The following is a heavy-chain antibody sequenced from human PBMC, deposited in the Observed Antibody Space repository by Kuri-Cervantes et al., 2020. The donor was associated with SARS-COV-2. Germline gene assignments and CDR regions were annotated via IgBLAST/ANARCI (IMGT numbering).Heavy chain of an antibody. Sequence: LRLSCTVSGGSISSGSYYWSWIRQPAGKGLEWIGYIYTSGSTNYNPSLKSRVTISVDTSKNQFSLKLSSVTAADTAVYYCARWESITIFGDNWFDPWGQGTLVTVSS. V-gene: IGHV4-61*09. CDR3: ARWESITIFGDNWFDP. CDR2: IYTSGST. D-gene: IGHD3-3*01. CDR1: GGSISSGSYY. J-gene: IGHJ5*02.